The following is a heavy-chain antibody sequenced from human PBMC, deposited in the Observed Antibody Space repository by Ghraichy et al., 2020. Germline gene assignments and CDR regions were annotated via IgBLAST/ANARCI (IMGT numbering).Heavy chain of an antibody. V-gene: IGHV3-23*01. CDR3: AKVRLRDDTDFDY. CDR1: GFTFRTYA. J-gene: IGHJ4*02. Sequence: GGSLRLSCAASGFTFRTYAMSWVRQAPGKGLEWVSTISTSGSSTYYADSVKGRFTISRDNSKNTLYLQMNSLRAEDTAVYYCAKVRLRDDTDFDYWGQGTLVTVSS. CDR2: ISTSGSST. D-gene: IGHD1-1*01.